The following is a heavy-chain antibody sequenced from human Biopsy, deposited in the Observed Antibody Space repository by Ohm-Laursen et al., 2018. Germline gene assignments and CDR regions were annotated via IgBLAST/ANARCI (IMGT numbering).Heavy chain of an antibody. D-gene: IGHD3-9*01. Sequence: SAVKVSCKAPEGTFSNYGVNWVRQAPGQGLAWLGGNIPILGTANYTHQFQDRVTVVADTSMSTATMELRSRRSHDTAVYYCATKLTGYFHHWGQGTLVIVSS. V-gene: IGHV1-69*06. J-gene: IGHJ1*01. CDR2: NIPILGTA. CDR1: EGTFSNYG. CDR3: ATKLTGYFHH.